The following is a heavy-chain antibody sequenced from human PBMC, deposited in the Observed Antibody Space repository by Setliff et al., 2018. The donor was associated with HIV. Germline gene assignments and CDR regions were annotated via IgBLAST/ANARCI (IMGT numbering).Heavy chain of an antibody. J-gene: IGHJ3*02. V-gene: IGHV3-23*01. CDR3: NLGIPGI. CDR1: GFGFPNYA. Sequence: GGSLRLSCVASGFGFPNYAMGWVRQAPGKGLEWVSSVSVSGGSTYYAEAVKGRFTISRENSKNTVFLEMSSLRLDDTAKYYCNLGIPGIWGQGTMVTVSS. CDR2: VSVSGGST. D-gene: IGHD3-16*01.